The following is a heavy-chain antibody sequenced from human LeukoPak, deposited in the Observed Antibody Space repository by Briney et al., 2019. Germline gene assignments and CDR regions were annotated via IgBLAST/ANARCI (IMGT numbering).Heavy chain of an antibody. Sequence: SETLSLTCTVSSGSISSYYWSWIRQPPEKGLEWIGCIYYSRTTNYNPSLKSRVTMSVDTSKNQFSLKLCSVSAADTAVYYCARLSGSQTTPYWGQGTLVTVSS. CDR2: IYYSRTT. J-gene: IGHJ4*02. CDR1: SGSISSYY. V-gene: IGHV4-59*08. D-gene: IGHD1-26*01. CDR3: ARLSGSQTTPY.